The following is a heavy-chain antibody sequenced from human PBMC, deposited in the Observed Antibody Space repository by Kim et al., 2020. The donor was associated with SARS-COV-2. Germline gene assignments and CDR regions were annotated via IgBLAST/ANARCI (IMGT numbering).Heavy chain of an antibody. Sequence: GGSLRHSCAASGFTFDEYAIQWVRQVPGKGLEWVSLISRDGGEIKYADSVKGRFTISRDNSKKSVYLQMNSLRSEDTALYYCVRGQQWLIKNWGQGTQVTVSS. CDR2: ISRDGGEI. CDR3: VRGQQWLIKN. J-gene: IGHJ4*02. CDR1: GFTFDEYA. D-gene: IGHD6-19*01. V-gene: IGHV3-43*02.